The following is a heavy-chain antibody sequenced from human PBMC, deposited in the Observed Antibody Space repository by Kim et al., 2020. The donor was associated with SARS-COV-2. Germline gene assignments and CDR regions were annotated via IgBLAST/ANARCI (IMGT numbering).Heavy chain of an antibody. V-gene: IGHV1-18*01. J-gene: IGHJ4*02. D-gene: IGHD6-13*01. CDR3: ARGIGSDYFDY. Sequence: NQAQNVQGRVTMTTDTSTGTAYMELRSLRSDDTAVYYCARGIGSDYFDYWGQGTLVTVSS.